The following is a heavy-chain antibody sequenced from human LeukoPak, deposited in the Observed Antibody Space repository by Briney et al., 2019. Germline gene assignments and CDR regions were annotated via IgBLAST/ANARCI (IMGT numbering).Heavy chain of an antibody. Sequence: GGSLRLSCAASGFTFSIYAMSWVRQAPGKGLEWVSAISGSGGSTYYADSVKGRFTISRDNSKNTLYLQMNGLRAEDTAVYYCAKVAVAGNPPRSPIYYFDYWGQGTLVTVSS. V-gene: IGHV3-23*01. J-gene: IGHJ4*02. CDR3: AKVAVAGNPPRSPIYYFDY. CDR1: GFTFSIYA. CDR2: ISGSGGST. D-gene: IGHD6-19*01.